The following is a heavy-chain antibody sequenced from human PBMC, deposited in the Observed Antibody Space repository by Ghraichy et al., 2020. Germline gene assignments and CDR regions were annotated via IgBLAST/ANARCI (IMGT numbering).Heavy chain of an antibody. J-gene: IGHJ4*02. CDR2: IIPIFGTA. D-gene: IGHD6-13*01. Sequence: SVQVSCKASGGTFSSYAISWVRQAPGQGLEWMGGIIPIFGTANYAQKFQGRVTITADESTSTAYMELSSLRSEDTAVYYCARAPYSNPGGYFDYWGQGTLVTVSS. CDR3: ARAPYSNPGGYFDY. CDR1: GGTFSSYA. V-gene: IGHV1-69*13.